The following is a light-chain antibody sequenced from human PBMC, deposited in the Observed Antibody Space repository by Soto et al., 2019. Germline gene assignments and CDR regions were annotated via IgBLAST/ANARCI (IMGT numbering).Light chain of an antibody. V-gene: IGLV2-14*01. CDR1: SSDVGGYNY. CDR3: SSYTRSSTLVV. J-gene: IGLJ1*01. Sequence: QSVLTQPASVSGSPGQSITISCTGTSSDVGGYNYVSWYQQHPGKAPKLMIYEVSNRPSGVSNRFSGSKSGNTASLTISGLQAEDEADYYCSSYTRSSTLVVFGTATKVTVL. CDR2: EVS.